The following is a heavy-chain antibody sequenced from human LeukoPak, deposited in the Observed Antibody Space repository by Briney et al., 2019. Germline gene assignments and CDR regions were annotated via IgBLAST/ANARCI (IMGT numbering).Heavy chain of an antibody. Sequence: PGGSLRLSCAASGFTFSSYWMHWVRQAPGKGLVWVSRINSDGSSTNYADSVKGRSTISRDNAKNTLYLQMNSLRAEDTAVYYCARDLSEYGWFGELYYWGQGTLVTVSS. CDR3: ARDLSEYGWFGELYY. CDR1: GFTFSSYW. J-gene: IGHJ4*02. CDR2: INSDGSST. D-gene: IGHD3-10*01. V-gene: IGHV3-74*01.